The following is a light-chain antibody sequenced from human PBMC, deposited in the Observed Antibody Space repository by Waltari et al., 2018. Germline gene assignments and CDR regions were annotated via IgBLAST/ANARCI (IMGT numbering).Light chain of an antibody. Sequence: QSVLTQPPSVSGAPGQRVTISCTGSSSNIGAGHDVPWYQQVPGPAPKVLIFGNTNRPSRVPDRFAGSKSGTSASLAITGLQAEDEADYYCQSYDSSLSGVVFGGGTKLTVL. CDR2: GNT. CDR3: QSYDSSLSGVV. J-gene: IGLJ2*01. CDR1: SSNIGAGHD. V-gene: IGLV1-40*01.